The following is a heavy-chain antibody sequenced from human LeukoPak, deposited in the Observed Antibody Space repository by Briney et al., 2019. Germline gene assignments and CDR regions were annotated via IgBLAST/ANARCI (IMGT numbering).Heavy chain of an antibody. CDR1: GFTFSSYA. CDR3: AKLGIQLWSPFDY. CDR2: ISGSGGST. D-gene: IGHD5-18*01. Sequence: GGSLRLSCAASGFTFSSYAMSWVRQAPGKGLEWVSAISGSGGSTYYADSVKGRFTISRDSSKNTLYLQMNSLRAEDTAVYYCAKLGIQLWSPFDYWGQGTLVTVSS. V-gene: IGHV3-23*01. J-gene: IGHJ4*02.